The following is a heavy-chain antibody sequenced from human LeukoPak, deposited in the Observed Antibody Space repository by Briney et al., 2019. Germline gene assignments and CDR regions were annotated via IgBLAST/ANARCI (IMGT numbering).Heavy chain of an antibody. D-gene: IGHD3-22*01. Sequence: PSETLSLTCAVSGGSISSGGYSWSWIRQPPGKGLEWIGYIYYSGSTYYNPSLKSRVTISVDTSKNQVSLKLSSVTAADTAVYYCARERSAYYRGAFDIWGQGTMVTVSS. CDR1: GGSISSGGYS. J-gene: IGHJ3*02. CDR3: ARERSAYYRGAFDI. V-gene: IGHV4-30-4*07. CDR2: IYYSGST.